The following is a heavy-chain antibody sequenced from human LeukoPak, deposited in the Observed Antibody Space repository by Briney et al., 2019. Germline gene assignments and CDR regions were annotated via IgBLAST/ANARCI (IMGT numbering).Heavy chain of an antibody. CDR1: GGSISSYY. J-gene: IGHJ3*02. V-gene: IGHV4-4*07. CDR3: AREHDSSGYYYRDAFDI. Sequence: PSETLPLTCTVSGGSISSYYWSWIRQPAGKGLEWIGRINTSGSTNYNPSLKSRVTISVDKSKNQFSLKLSSVTAADTAVYYCAREHDSSGYYYRDAFDIWGQGTMVTVSS. CDR2: INTSGST. D-gene: IGHD3-22*01.